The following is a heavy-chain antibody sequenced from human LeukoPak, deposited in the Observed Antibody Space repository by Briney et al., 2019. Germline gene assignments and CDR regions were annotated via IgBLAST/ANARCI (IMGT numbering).Heavy chain of an antibody. D-gene: IGHD1-26*01. CDR3: AGYSGSLYNWFDP. CDR2: IYYSGST. CDR1: GGSISSYY. V-gene: IGHV4-59*08. J-gene: IGHJ5*02. Sequence: SETLSLTCIVSGGSISSYYWSWIRQPPGKGLEWIGYIYYSGSTNYNPSLKSRVTISVDTSKNQFSLKLSSVTAADTAVYYCAGYSGSLYNWFDPWGQGTLVTVSS.